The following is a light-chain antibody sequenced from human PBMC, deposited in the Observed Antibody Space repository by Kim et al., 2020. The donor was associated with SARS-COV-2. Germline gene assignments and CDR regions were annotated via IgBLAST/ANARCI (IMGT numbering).Light chain of an antibody. J-gene: IGLJ3*02. Sequence: SYELTQPPSVSVSPGQTASITCSGDKLGDQYACWYQQKPGQSPVLVIYQDSKRPSGIPERFSGSNSGNTATLTISGTQAMDEADYYCRAWDISTWVFGGG. CDR1: KLGDQY. V-gene: IGLV3-1*01. CDR2: QDS. CDR3: RAWDISTWV.